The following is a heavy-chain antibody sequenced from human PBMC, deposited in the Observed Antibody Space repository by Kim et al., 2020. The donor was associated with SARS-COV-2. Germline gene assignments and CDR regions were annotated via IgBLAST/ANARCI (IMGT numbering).Heavy chain of an antibody. Sequence: YADSVKGRFTISRDNSKNTRYLQMNSLRAEDTAVYYCARGQGPLGGLIDYWGQGTLVTVSS. V-gene: IGHV3-33*01. CDR3: ARGQGPLGGLIDY. D-gene: IGHD5-12*01. J-gene: IGHJ4*02.